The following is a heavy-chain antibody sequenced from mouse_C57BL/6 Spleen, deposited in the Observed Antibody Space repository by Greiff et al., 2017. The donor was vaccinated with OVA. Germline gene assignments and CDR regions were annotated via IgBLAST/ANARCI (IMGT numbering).Heavy chain of an antibody. V-gene: IGHV1-69*01. CDR2: IAPSDSYT. Sequence: VQLQQPGAELVMPGASVKLSCKASGYTFTSYWLHWVKQRPGPGLAWIGEIAPSDSYTNYHQKFKGKSTLTVDKSSITAYMHLSSLTSEDSTVYYWARLFFPAYWGQGTLVTVSA. CDR1: GYTFTSYW. J-gene: IGHJ3*01. CDR3: ARLFFPAY.